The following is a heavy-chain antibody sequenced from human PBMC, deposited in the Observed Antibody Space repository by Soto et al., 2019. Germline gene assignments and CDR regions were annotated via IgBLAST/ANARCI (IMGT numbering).Heavy chain of an antibody. D-gene: IGHD1-26*01. J-gene: IGHJ4*02. CDR1: GGTFSSYA. V-gene: IGHV1-69*01. CDR2: IIPIFGTA. CDR3: ARGAPLRKWELLGHIDY. Sequence: QVQLVQSGAEVKKPGSSVKVSCKASGGTFSSYAISWVRQAPGQGLEWMGGIIPIFGTANYAQKFQGRVTITADESTSTAYMELSSMRSEDTAVYYCARGAPLRKWELLGHIDYWGQGTLVTVSS.